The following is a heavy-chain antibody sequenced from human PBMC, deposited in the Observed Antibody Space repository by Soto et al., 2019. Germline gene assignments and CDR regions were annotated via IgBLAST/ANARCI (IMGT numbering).Heavy chain of an antibody. D-gene: IGHD4-17*01. Sequence: PGGSLRLSCAASGFTFSTYGMHWVRQAPGKGLEWVAVLWYDGSDKYYADSVKGRFTISRDNSKNTLYLQMNSLGAEDTAVYYCAKFDYEGFSAFDIWGQGTMVTVSS. CDR2: LWYDGSDK. V-gene: IGHV3-30*02. CDR3: AKFDYEGFSAFDI. CDR1: GFTFSTYG. J-gene: IGHJ3*02.